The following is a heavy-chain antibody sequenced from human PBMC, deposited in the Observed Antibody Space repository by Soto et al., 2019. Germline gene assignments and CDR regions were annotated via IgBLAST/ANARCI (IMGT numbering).Heavy chain of an antibody. CDR3: ARDLAAGEH. J-gene: IGHJ1*01. Sequence: QVQLVQSGAEVKKPGASVKLSCRTSGYTFTHYYIHWVRQAPGQGLEWLGIINPASGSTNYAQDFQGRVNLTMDTSTTTVYMDLSGVRAEDTAIFYCARDLAAGEHWGQGTLVTVSA. CDR2: INPASGST. D-gene: IGHD6-13*01. CDR1: GYTFTHYY. V-gene: IGHV1-46*01.